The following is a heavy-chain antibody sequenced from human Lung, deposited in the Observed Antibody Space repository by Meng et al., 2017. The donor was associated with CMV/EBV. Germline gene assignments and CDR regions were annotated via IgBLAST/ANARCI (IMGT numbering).Heavy chain of an antibody. Sequence: QVMPHGSGHRCVEPLGTRASPCRVSCASVRGGNWGRWSRQPPGKGLEWIGEIYHSGSTNYNPSLKSRVTISVDKSKNQFSLKLSSVTAADTAVYYCASFPPPGKQWLVTDYWGQGTLVTVSS. D-gene: IGHD6-19*01. J-gene: IGHJ4*02. CDR2: IYHSGST. CDR1: CASVRGGNW. CDR3: ASFPPPGKQWLVTDY. V-gene: IGHV4-4*03.